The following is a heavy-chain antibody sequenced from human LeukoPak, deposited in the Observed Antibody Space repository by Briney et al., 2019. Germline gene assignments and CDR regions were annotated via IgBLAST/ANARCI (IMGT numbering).Heavy chain of an antibody. Sequence: SETLSLTCTVSGGSISSGGYYWSWIRQPPGKGLEWIGYIYYGGSTNYNPSLNSRLTISVDMSTNQFFLKLDSVTAADTAVYYCARGFYDSSGFYSDWYFDLWGRGTLVTVSS. J-gene: IGHJ2*01. CDR2: IYYGGST. D-gene: IGHD3-22*01. V-gene: IGHV4-61*08. CDR1: GGSISSGGYY. CDR3: ARGFYDSSGFYSDWYFDL.